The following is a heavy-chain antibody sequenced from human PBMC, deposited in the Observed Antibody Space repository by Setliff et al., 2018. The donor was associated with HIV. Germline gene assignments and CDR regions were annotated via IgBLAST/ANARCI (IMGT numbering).Heavy chain of an antibody. J-gene: IGHJ4*02. Sequence: KPSETLSLTCTVSGGSFSHYYWSWIRQSPGKGLELIGYIYNSGTTKYNPSLKSRVTISVDTSKNQFSLDLRSVTAADTAVYYCARDNGGSYDYWGQGTLVTVSS. D-gene: IGHD1-26*01. CDR1: GGSFSHYY. V-gene: IGHV4-59*01. CDR2: IYNSGTT. CDR3: ARDNGGSYDY.